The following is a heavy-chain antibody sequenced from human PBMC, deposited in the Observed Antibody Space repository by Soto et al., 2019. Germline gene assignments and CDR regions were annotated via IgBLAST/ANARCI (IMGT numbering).Heavy chain of an antibody. CDR1: GGSVSSGSYY. Sequence: QVQLQESGPGLVKPSETLSLTCTVSGGSVSSGSYYWSWIRQPPGKGLEWIGYIYYSVSTNYNPSLKSRVTISVDTSKNQFSLKLSSVTAADTAIYYCARDQRYFDYWGQGTLVTVSS. CDR2: IYYSVST. V-gene: IGHV4-61*01. J-gene: IGHJ4*02. CDR3: ARDQRYFDY.